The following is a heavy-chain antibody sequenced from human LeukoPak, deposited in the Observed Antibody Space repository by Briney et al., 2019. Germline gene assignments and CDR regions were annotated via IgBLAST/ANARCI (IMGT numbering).Heavy chain of an antibody. D-gene: IGHD3-10*02. CDR1: RFTFSNYT. V-gene: IGHV3-48*04. Sequence: GGSLRLSCAASRFTFSNYTMNWVRQAPGKGLEWVSYISSSGSTIYYADSVKGRFTISRDNAKNSLYLQMNSLRAEDTAVYYCAELGITMIGGVWGKGTTVTISS. J-gene: IGHJ6*04. CDR2: ISSSGSTI. CDR3: AELGITMIGGV.